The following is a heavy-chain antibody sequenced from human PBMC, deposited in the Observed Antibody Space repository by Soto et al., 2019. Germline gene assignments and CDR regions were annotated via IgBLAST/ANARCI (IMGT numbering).Heavy chain of an antibody. CDR2: INAGNGNT. J-gene: IGHJ6*02. D-gene: IGHD4-4*01. CDR3: ASSYSNFALIDYYYYGMDF. V-gene: IGHV1-3*01. Sequence: VASVKVSCKASGYTFTSYAMHWVRQAPGQRLEWMGWINAGNGNTKYSQKFQGRVTITRDTSASTAYMELSSLRSEDTAVYYCASSYSNFALIDYYYYGMDFWGQGTTVTVSS. CDR1: GYTFTSYA.